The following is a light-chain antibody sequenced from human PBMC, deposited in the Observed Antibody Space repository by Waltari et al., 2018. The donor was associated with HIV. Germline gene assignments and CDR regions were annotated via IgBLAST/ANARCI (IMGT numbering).Light chain of an antibody. CDR1: SSDVGGYDS. J-gene: IGLJ2*01. CDR2: DVS. Sequence: QSALTQPASVSGSPGQSITISCTGTSSDVGGYDSVSWYQQHPGKAPKLMIFDVSNRPSVVANRFSGSKSGNTASLTISGLQAEDEADYYCSSYTSSSALDVVFGGGTKLTVL. V-gene: IGLV2-14*03. CDR3: SSYTSSSALDVV.